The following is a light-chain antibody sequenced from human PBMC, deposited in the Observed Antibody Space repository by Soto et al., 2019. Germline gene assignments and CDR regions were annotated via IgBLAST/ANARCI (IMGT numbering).Light chain of an antibody. V-gene: IGKV1-6*01. CDR1: QGIRDD. CDR2: AAS. Sequence: AIQMTQSPSSLSASVGDRVTITCRASQGIRDDLGWYQQKPGKAPKLLIYAASNLQSGVPSKFSGSGSGTDFTLIISSLQPADFATYYCLQDYDYPYTFGQGTKLEIK. J-gene: IGKJ2*01. CDR3: LQDYDYPYT.